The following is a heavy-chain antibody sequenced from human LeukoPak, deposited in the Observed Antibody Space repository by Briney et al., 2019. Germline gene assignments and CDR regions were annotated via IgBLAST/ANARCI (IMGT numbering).Heavy chain of an antibody. CDR2: IKQDGSEK. Sequence: GGSLRLSCAASGFTFSSYWMSWVRQAPGKGLEWVANIKQDGSEKYYVDSVKGRFTISRDNAKNSLYLQMNSLRAEDTAVYHCARVSPNTVTTLRYFDYWGQGTLVTVSS. CDR1: GFTFSSYW. V-gene: IGHV3-7*01. D-gene: IGHD4-17*01. J-gene: IGHJ4*02. CDR3: ARVSPNTVTTLRYFDY.